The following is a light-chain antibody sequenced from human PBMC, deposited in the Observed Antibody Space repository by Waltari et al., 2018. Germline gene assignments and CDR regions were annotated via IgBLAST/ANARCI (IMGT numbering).Light chain of an antibody. V-gene: IGLV4-69*01. CDR1: SGHSSNI. J-gene: IGLJ3*02. Sequence: QLVLTQSPSASASLGASLKLTSTLSSGHSSNIIAWLHQQPERGPRYLMKVNSDGTHSKGDDIPDRFSGSSSGAERYLTISSLQSEDEADYYCQTGGHGTWVFGGGTKVTVL. CDR2: VNSDGTH. CDR3: QTGGHGTWV.